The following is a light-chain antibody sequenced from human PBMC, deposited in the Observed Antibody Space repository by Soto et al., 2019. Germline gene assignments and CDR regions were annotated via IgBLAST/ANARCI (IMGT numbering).Light chain of an antibody. CDR1: STNIGAGHH. V-gene: IGLV1-40*01. Sequence: QSVLTQPPSLSGAPGQRITVSCTGSSTNIGAGHHVHWYQQLPGTAPKLLIYNNDNRPAGGPDRSPGSKAGTSASLATGVLQADDEDEYYSPSAATSLSDVLFGGGTKLTVL. J-gene: IGLJ2*01. CDR2: NND. CDR3: PSAATSLSDVL.